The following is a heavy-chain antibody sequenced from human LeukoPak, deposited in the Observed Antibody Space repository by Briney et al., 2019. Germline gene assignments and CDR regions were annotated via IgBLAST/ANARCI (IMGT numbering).Heavy chain of an antibody. CDR3: AGDIVVLPAAMSMDV. D-gene: IGHD2-2*01. J-gene: IGHJ6*02. CDR1: GYTFTGYY. V-gene: IGHV1-2*02. CDR2: INPNSGGT. Sequence: GASVKVSCKASGYTFTGYYMHWVRQAPGQGLEWMGWINPNSGGTNYAQKFQGRVTMTRDTSISTAYMELSRLRSDDTAVYYCAGDIVVLPAAMSMDVWGQGTTVTVSS.